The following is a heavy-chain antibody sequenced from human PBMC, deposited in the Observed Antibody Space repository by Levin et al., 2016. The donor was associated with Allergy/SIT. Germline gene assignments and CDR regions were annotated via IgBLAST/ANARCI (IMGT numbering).Heavy chain of an antibody. V-gene: IGHV3-21*01. CDR2: ISSSSSYI. Sequence: GGSLRLSCAASGFTFSSYSMNWVRQAPGKGLEWVSSISSSSSYIYYADSVKGRFTISRDNAKNSLYLQMNSLRAEDTAVYYCANWDIVATEDYYYYGMDVWGQGTTVTVSS. CDR1: GFTFSSYS. J-gene: IGHJ6*02. CDR3: ANWDIVATEDYYYYGMDV. D-gene: IGHD5-12*01.